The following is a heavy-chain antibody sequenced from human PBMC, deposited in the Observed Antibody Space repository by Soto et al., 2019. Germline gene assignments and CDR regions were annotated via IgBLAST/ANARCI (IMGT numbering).Heavy chain of an antibody. J-gene: IGHJ4*02. V-gene: IGHV3-43*01. CDR2: ISWDGGST. D-gene: IGHD6-6*01. CDR3: AKDSGGVIAARHFDY. Sequence: DVQLVESGGVVVQPGGSLRLSCAASGFTFDDYTMHWVRQAPGKGLEWVSLISWDGGSTYYADSVKGRFTISRDNSKNSLYLQMNSLRTEDTALYYCAKDSGGVIAARHFDYWGQGTLVTVSS. CDR1: GFTFDDYT.